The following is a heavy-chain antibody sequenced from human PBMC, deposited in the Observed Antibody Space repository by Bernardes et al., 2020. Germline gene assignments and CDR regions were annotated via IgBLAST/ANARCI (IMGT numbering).Heavy chain of an antibody. CDR3: AKDLFWWSAADF. D-gene: IGHD2-21*01. V-gene: IGHV3-23*01. Sequence: GGSLRLSCAASGFAFSSNGMSWVRQAPGKGLEWVSSSGGDGATHYADSVRGRFSISRDTSKNTLFLQVNSLRVEDTAIYYFAKDLFWWSAADFWGQGALVTVSS. CDR2: SSGGDGAT. CDR1: GFAFSSNG. J-gene: IGHJ4*02.